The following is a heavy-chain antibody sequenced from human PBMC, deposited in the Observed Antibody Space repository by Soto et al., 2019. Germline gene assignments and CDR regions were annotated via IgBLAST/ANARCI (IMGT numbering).Heavy chain of an antibody. V-gene: IGHV1-69*13. D-gene: IGHD3-10*01. CDR2: IIPIFGTA. CDR3: ARVKRSAMVRGVIPYDAFDV. Sequence: VKVSCKASGYTFTGYYMHWVRQAPGQGLEWMGGIIPIFGTANYAQKFQGRVTITADESTSTAYMELSSLRSEDTAVYYCARVKRSAMVRGVIPYDAFDVWGQGTMVTVSS. CDR1: GYTFTGYY. J-gene: IGHJ3*01.